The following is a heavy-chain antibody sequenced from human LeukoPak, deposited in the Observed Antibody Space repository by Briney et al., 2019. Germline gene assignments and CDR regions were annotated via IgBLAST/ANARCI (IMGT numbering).Heavy chain of an antibody. CDR3: ARFWSGNY. V-gene: IGHV3-48*01. CDR1: GFTFSSYS. D-gene: IGHD3-3*01. J-gene: IGHJ4*02. Sequence: GGSLRLSCAASGFTFSSYSMNWVRQAPGKGLEWVPYISSGSSTIYYADSVKGRFTVSRDNAKNSLYLQMNSLRAEDTAVYYCARFWSGNYWGQGTLVTVSS. CDR2: ISSGSSTI.